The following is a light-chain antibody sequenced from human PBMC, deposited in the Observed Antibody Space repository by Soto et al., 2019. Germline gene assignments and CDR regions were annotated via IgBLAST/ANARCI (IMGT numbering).Light chain of an antibody. Sequence: QAVVTQPPSVSAAPGETVTISCSGSSSNIEKNSVSWHQQLPGAAPKLLIYDTNRRPSGIPDRFSGSKSGTSAALDITGLQPGDEANFYGGTGDSTLTSVFFGGGTKLPVL. CDR1: SSNIEKNS. V-gene: IGLV1-51*01. CDR2: DTN. J-gene: IGLJ2*01. CDR3: GTGDSTLTSVF.